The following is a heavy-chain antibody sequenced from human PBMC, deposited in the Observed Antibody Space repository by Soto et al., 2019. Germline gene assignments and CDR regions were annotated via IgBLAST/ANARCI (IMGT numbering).Heavy chain of an antibody. CDR1: GGSFSGYY. CDR2: INHSGST. D-gene: IGHD3-9*01. Sequence: SETLSLTCAVYGGSFSGYYWSWIRQPPGKGLEWIGEINHSGSTNYNPSLKSRVTISVDTSKNQFSLKLSSVTAADTAVYYCARVPRYFDSAYNWFDPWGQGXLVTVYS. V-gene: IGHV4-34*01. J-gene: IGHJ5*02. CDR3: ARVPRYFDSAYNWFDP.